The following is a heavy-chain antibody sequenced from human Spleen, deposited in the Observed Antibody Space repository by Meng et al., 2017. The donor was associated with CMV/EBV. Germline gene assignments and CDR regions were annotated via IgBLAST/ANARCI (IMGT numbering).Heavy chain of an antibody. D-gene: IGHD3-22*01. CDR3: ARGRKTIRGVTMIRGGYDAFDI. Sequence: SETLSLTCAVYGGSFSNFYWSWIRQPPEKGLEWIGEINHSGSTNYNPSLESRVTISVDTSKNQFSLKLISVTAADTAVYYCARGRKTIRGVTMIRGGYDAFDIWGQGTMVTVSS. V-gene: IGHV4-34*01. CDR1: GGSFSNFY. CDR2: INHSGST. J-gene: IGHJ3*02.